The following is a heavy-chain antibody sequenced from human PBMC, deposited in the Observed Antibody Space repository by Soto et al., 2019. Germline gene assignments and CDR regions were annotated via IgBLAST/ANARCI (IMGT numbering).Heavy chain of an antibody. CDR1: GFTFSSYS. J-gene: IGHJ4*02. CDR3: VRVAEGYYDFWSGYVDY. D-gene: IGHD3-3*01. Sequence: EVQLVESGGGLVQPGGSLRLSCAASGFTFSSYSMNWVRQAPGKGLEWVSYISSSSSTIYYADSVKGRFTISRDNAKNSLYLQMNSLRDEDTAVYYCVRVAEGYYDFWSGYVDYWGQGTLVTVSS. V-gene: IGHV3-48*02. CDR2: ISSSSSTI.